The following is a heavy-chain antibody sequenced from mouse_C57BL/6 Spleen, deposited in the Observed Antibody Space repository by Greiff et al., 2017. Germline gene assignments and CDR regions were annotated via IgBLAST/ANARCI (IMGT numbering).Heavy chain of an antibody. Sequence: EVKLVESGEGLVKPGGSLKLSCAASGFTFSSYAMSWVRQTPEKRLEWVAYISSGGDYINYADTVKGRFTISRDNARNTLYLQMSSLKSKDTAMYYCTRYSSSYYYAMDYWGQGTSVTVSS. CDR1: GFTFSSYA. CDR2: ISSGGDYI. J-gene: IGHJ4*01. D-gene: IGHD1-1*01. V-gene: IGHV5-9-1*02. CDR3: TRYSSSYYYAMDY.